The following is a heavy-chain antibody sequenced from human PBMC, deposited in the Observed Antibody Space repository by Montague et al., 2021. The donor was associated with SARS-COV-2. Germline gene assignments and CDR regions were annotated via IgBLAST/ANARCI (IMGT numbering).Heavy chain of an antibody. D-gene: IGHD2-8*01. Sequence: SETLSLTCGVDGGSFNFYYWSWIRQPPGKGLEWIGEINHRGSTNNNPSLKTRGTISIDTSKNQFSLKLSSVTAADTAVYYCASGQEVYAINGVLNDWGQVWKSQNRALLSWWMGWSEAAETSSYCCGRWEAVYDFKRDLDVWGQGTLVTVSS. V-gene: IGHV4-34*04. CDR2: INHRGST. CDR1: GGSFNFYY. CDR3: ASGQEVYAINGVLNDWGQVWKSQNRALLSWWMGWSEAAETSSYCCGRWEAVYDFKRDLDV. J-gene: IGHJ4*02.